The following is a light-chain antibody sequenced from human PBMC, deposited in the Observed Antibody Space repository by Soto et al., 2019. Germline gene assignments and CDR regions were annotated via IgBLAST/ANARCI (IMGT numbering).Light chain of an antibody. Sequence: DIVMTQSPDSLAVSLGERATINCKSSQSVLYSSNNKNYLAWYQQKPGQPPKLLIYWASTRESGVPDRFSRSGSGTDLTLTISSLQAEDVAVYYCQQYYSTPRTFCQGKKVEIK. V-gene: IGKV4-1*01. CDR3: QQYYSTPRT. CDR2: WAS. CDR1: QSVLYSSNNKNY. J-gene: IGKJ1*01.